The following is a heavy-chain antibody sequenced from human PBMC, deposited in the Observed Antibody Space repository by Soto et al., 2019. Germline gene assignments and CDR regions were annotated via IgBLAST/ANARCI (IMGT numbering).Heavy chain of an antibody. V-gene: IGHV1-46*02. CDR1: GYTSKTHY. J-gene: IGHJ1*01. Sequence: QVQLLQSGHEVKKSGASVKLSCTASGYTSKTHYLQWVREAPGQGLQWMGLINRSGRGALYAQKFQGRVALTMDTSTRTVFLEMNSLRSEDTAVYYCATVESCGGDCYYFQHWGQGTVLTVSS. CDR2: INRSGRGA. D-gene: IGHD2-21*01. CDR3: ATVESCGGDCYYFQH.